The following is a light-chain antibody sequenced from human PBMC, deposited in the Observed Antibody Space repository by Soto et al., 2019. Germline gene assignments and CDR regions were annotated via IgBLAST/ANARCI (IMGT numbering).Light chain of an antibody. J-gene: IGKJ1*01. Sequence: EIVMTQSPATLSVSPGERATLSCRVSQSVSSNLAWYQQKHGQAPRLLIYGASTRATGIPARFSGSGSGTEITLTISSLQSEDFAVYYCQQYNNWPWTFGQGTKVEIK. CDR1: QSVSSN. CDR3: QQYNNWPWT. V-gene: IGKV3-15*01. CDR2: GAS.